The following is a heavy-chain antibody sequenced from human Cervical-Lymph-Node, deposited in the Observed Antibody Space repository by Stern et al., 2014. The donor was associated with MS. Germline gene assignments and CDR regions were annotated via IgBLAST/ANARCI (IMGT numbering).Heavy chain of an antibody. CDR3: ARDGSYEDYGDYATSVFDH. J-gene: IGHJ4*02. CDR1: GDSFNNYA. CDR2: IIPIFGVT. Sequence: QVQLVQSGTEVKKPGSSVTISCKPSGDSFNNYAVNWVRQAPGQGLEWMGGIIPIFGVTTYAQKFRGRVTIKADKSLATASLQLNNLRSDDTAVYFCARDGSYEDYGDYATSVFDHWGQGTLVTVSS. D-gene: IGHD4-17*01. V-gene: IGHV1-69*17.